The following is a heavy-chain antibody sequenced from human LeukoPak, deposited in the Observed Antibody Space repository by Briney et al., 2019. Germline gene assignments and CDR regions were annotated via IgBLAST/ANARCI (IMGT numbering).Heavy chain of an antibody. CDR3: ARAMDY. Sequence: GGSLRLSCAASGFTFSSYAMSWVRQAPGKGLEWVANIKQDGSEKYYVDSVKGRFTISRDNARNSLYLQMNSLRVEDTAVYYCARAMDYWGQGTLVTVSS. V-gene: IGHV3-7*03. J-gene: IGHJ4*02. CDR1: GFTFSSYA. CDR2: IKQDGSEK.